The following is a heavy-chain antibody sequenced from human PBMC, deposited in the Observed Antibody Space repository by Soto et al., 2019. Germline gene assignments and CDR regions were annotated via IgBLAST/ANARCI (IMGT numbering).Heavy chain of an antibody. CDR1: GFTFSSYG. V-gene: IGHV3-33*01. CDR3: ARQYGGEVRYFDY. Sequence: GSLRLSCAASGFTFSSYGMHWVRQAPGKGLEWVAVIWYDGSNKYYADSVKGRFTISRDNSKNTLYLQMNSLRAEDTAVYYCARQYGGEVRYFDYWGQGTLVTVSS. J-gene: IGHJ4*02. D-gene: IGHD1-26*01. CDR2: IWYDGSNK.